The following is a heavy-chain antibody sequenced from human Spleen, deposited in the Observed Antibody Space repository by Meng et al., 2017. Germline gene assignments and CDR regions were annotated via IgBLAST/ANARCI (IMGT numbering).Heavy chain of an antibody. V-gene: IGHV4-31*03. CDR2: INHSGST. Sequence: QGGLQEAGPGLVKPSQTRSLTYTVSGGSIRRGGYYWSWIRQPPGKGLEWIGEINHSGSTNYNPSLKSRVTISVDTSKNQFSLKLSSVTAADTGVYYCARGLFHLRVLWWFDPWGQGTLVTVSS. CDR3: ARGLFHLRVLWWFDP. CDR1: GGSIRRGGYY. D-gene: IGHD4-17*01. J-gene: IGHJ5*02.